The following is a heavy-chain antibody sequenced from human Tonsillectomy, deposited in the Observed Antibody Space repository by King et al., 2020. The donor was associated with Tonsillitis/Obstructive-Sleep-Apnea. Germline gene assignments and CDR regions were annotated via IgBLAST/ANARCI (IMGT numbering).Heavy chain of an antibody. CDR3: ARHEEQRLPWDY. Sequence: QLVQSGAEVKKPGESLRISCKGSGYIFTNYWISWVRQMPGKGPEWMGRIDPRDSYTNYSPSFQGHVTISVDKSITTAYLHWSSLKTSDTAMYHCARHEEQRLPWDYWGQGTLVTVSS. J-gene: IGHJ4*02. V-gene: IGHV5-10-1*01. D-gene: IGHD6-25*01. CDR1: GYIFTNYW. CDR2: IDPRDSYT.